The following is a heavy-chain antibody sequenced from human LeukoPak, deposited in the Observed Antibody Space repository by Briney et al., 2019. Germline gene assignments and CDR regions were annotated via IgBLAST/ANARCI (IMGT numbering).Heavy chain of an antibody. D-gene: IGHD4-11*01. CDR3: ARDIGPIEVPGRSKDY. CDR1: GFTFSTYT. CDR2: NSFDGSDT. Sequence: PGGSLRLSCAASGFTFSTYTMHWVRQAPGKGLEWVALNSFDGSDTYSADSVKGRFTISRDNSKNTMYLQMNRLRPEDTAVYYCARDIGPIEVPGRSKDYWGQGTLVTVSS. J-gene: IGHJ4*02. V-gene: IGHV3-30*04.